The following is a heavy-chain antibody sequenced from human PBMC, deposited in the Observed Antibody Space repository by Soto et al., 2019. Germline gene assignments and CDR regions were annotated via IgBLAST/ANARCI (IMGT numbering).Heavy chain of an antibody. CDR2: ISGSGGST. CDR3: AKDSAYQHDAFDI. J-gene: IGHJ3*02. CDR1: GFTFSSYA. D-gene: IGHD3-10*01. Sequence: EVQLLESGEGLVQPGGSLRLSCAASGFTFSSYAMSWVRQAPGKGLEWVSAISGSGGSTYYADSVKGRFSISRDNSKNTLYLQMNSLRAEDTAVYYCAKDSAYQHDAFDIWGQGTMVPVSS. V-gene: IGHV3-23*01.